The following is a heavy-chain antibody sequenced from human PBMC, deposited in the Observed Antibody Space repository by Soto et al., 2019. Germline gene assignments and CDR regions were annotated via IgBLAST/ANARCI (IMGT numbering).Heavy chain of an antibody. CDR1: GFTFSSYG. D-gene: IGHD2-8*01. CDR2: ISGGGDTT. J-gene: IGHJ4*02. Sequence: GSLRLSCAASGFTFSSYGISWIRLSPGKGLEWVSVISGGGDTTYYTPSVKGRFTISRDDFRNTLYLQMNSLRTEDTAIYYCAKLRDFVVLPAGILDFWGPGTLVTVSS. V-gene: IGHV3-23*01. CDR3: AKLRDFVVLPAGILDF.